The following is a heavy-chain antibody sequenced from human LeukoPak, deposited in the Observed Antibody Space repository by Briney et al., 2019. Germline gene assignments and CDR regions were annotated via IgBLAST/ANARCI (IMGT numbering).Heavy chain of an antibody. D-gene: IGHD3-3*01. V-gene: IGHV1-24*01. CDR1: GYTLTELS. Sequence: VASVKVSCKVSGYTLTELSMHWVRQAPGKGLEWMGGFDPEDGETIYAQKFQGRVTMTEDTSTDTAYMELSSLRSEDTAVYYCATRIWRGDDFWSGYPPHNFDYWGQGTLVTVSS. J-gene: IGHJ4*02. CDR2: FDPEDGET. CDR3: ATRIWRGDDFWSGYPPHNFDY.